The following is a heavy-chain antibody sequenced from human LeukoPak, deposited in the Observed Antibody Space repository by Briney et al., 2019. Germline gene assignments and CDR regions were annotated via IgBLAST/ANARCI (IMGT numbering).Heavy chain of an antibody. CDR3: GRDSGFWLY. Sequence: SETLSLTCTVSGDSITSGSYCWSWLRQTPGKGLEWIVNIYSTANTSYNPSVKSRVTMSVDTSKNQFSLKLDSVTAADTAVYYCGRDSGFWLYWGQGTLVTVSS. CDR1: GDSITSGSYC. V-gene: IGHV4-39*07. J-gene: IGHJ4*02. CDR2: IYSTANT. D-gene: IGHD3-22*01.